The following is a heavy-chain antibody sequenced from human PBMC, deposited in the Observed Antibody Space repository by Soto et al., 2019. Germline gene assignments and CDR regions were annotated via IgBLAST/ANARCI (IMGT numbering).Heavy chain of an antibody. Sequence: GGALRLSCAASGFTFSGFGMHWVRQPPGKGPEWVSRMTGDGRTTQYADSVKGRFTASRDNAKSTLYLQMNSLRAEDTAVYYCATAEVDYWGPGTLVTVSS. CDR3: ATAEVDY. CDR2: MTGDGRTT. CDR1: GFTFSGFG. V-gene: IGHV3-74*03. J-gene: IGHJ4*02.